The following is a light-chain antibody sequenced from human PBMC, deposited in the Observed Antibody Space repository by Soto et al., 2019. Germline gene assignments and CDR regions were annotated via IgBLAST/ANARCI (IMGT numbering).Light chain of an antibody. Sequence: QSVLTQPPSVSGAPGRRVTISCAGSSSNIGAGYDVHWYQHLPGRAPKLLNYGNNNRPSGVPDRFSASKSGTSASLAVTGLQAEDEADYYCQSFDRTLIGSVFGTGTKVTVL. J-gene: IGLJ1*01. CDR2: GNN. V-gene: IGLV1-40*01. CDR1: SSNIGAGYD. CDR3: QSFDRTLIGSV.